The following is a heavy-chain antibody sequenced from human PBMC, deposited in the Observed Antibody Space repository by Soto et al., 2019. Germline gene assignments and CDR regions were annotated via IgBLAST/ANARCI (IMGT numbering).Heavy chain of an antibody. CDR1: GGYFSGYC. CDR2: INHSGST. D-gene: IGHD2-8*02. V-gene: IGHV4-34*01. Sequence: QVQLQQWGAGLLKPSETLSLTCAVYGGYFSGYCWTWIRQPPGTGLEGIGEINHSGSTNYNPSLKSPVTISVDTSKNQCSLKLTSVTAADTAVYYCARDKITGLFDYWGQGTLVTVSS. CDR3: ARDKITGLFDY. J-gene: IGHJ4*02.